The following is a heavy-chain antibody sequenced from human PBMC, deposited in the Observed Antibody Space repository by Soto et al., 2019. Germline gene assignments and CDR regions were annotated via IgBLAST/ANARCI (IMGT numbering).Heavy chain of an antibody. CDR3: ARALRYSSGLIREFVY. Sequence: ASVKVSCKASGYTFTSYGISWVRQAPGQGLEWMGWISAYNGNTNYAQKLQGRVTMTTDTSTSTAYMELRSLRSDDTAVYYCARALRYSSGLIREFVYWGKGTLVSVSS. V-gene: IGHV1-18*01. CDR2: ISAYNGNT. CDR1: GYTFTSYG. J-gene: IGHJ4*02. D-gene: IGHD6-19*01.